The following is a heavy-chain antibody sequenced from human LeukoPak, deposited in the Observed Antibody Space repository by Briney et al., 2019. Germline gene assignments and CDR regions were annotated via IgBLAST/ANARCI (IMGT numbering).Heavy chain of an antibody. Sequence: GGSLRLSCAAFGFTFSNYWMSWVRQAPGKGLEWVANITHDGSEKYYADSVKGRFTISRDNAMNSPYMQMNSLRAEATAVYYCARVSRWGLNHNPHDWGQGTLVTVSS. CDR1: GFTFSNYW. CDR3: ARVSRWGLNHNPHD. J-gene: IGHJ4*02. CDR2: ITHDGSEK. D-gene: IGHD7-27*01. V-gene: IGHV3-7*03.